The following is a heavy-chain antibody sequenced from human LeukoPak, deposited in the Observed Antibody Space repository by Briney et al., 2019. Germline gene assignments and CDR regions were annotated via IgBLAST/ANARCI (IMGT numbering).Heavy chain of an antibody. Sequence: PGGSLRLSCVAFGFTFSSYWMTWVRQAPGKGLEWVANIKTDGSQIYYVDSVKGRFTISRDNSKNTLYLQMNSLRAEDTAVYYCAKDLVSMVRGVIIIIGPFDIWGQGTMVTVSS. J-gene: IGHJ3*02. CDR2: IKTDGSQI. V-gene: IGHV3-7*03. CDR1: GFTFSSYW. CDR3: AKDLVSMVRGVIIIIGPFDI. D-gene: IGHD3-10*01.